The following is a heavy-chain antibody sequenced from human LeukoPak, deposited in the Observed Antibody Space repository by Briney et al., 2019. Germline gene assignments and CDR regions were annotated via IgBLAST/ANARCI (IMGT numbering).Heavy chain of an antibody. CDR3: AKLRFWSGSSGPFDY. J-gene: IGHJ4*02. Sequence: PGGSLRLSCAASGFAFSTYAMHWVRQAPGKGLEWVAVISYDGSVKYYADSVKGRFTISRDNSKNTLYLQMNSLRAEDTAVYYCAKLRFWSGSSGPFDYWGQGTQVTVSS. D-gene: IGHD3-3*01. CDR1: GFAFSTYA. V-gene: IGHV3-30-3*02. CDR2: ISYDGSVK.